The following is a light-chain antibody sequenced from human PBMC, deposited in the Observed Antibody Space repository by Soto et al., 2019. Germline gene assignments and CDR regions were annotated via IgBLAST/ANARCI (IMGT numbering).Light chain of an antibody. CDR2: GAS. J-gene: IGKJ1*01. CDR1: QSVSSN. V-gene: IGKV3-20*01. Sequence: EIVLTQSPATLSLSPGERAALSCRASQSVSSNLAWYQQKPGKAPRLLVYGASTRATAIPARLSGSGSGTDFTLTIRRLEPEDFAVYYCQQYGSSGTFGQGTKVDIK. CDR3: QQYGSSGT.